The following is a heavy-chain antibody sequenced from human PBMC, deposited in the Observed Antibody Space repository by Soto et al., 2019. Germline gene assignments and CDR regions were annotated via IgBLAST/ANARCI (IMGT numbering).Heavy chain of an antibody. J-gene: IGHJ4*02. CDR3: AKDRARSRRRDGFNTPGLDH. CDR2: ISYDGSNK. D-gene: IGHD2-2*01. CDR1: GFTFSSYG. V-gene: IGHV3-30*18. Sequence: GVSLRLSCAASGFTFSSYGMHWVRQAPGKGLEWVAVISYDGSNKYYADSVKGRFTISRDNSKNTLYLQMNSLRAEDTAVYYCAKDRARSRRRDGFNTPGLDHWGQGTLVTVSS.